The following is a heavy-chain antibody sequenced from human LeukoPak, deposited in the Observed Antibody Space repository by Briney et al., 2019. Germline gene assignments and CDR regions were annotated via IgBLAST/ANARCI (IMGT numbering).Heavy chain of an antibody. V-gene: IGHV1-46*01. CDR3: ARDSSGRHFDY. J-gene: IGHJ4*02. CDR1: GYTFTSYY. CDR2: INPSGGST. Sequence: ASVKVSCKASGYTFTSYYMHWMRQAPGQGLEWMGIINPSGGSTSYAQKFQGRVTMTRDTSTSTVYMELSSLRSEDTAVYYCARDSSGRHFDYWGQGTLVTVSS. D-gene: IGHD3-22*01.